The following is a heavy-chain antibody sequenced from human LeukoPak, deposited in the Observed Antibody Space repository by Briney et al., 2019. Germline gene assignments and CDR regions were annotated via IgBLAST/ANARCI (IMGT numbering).Heavy chain of an antibody. J-gene: IGHJ4*02. CDR3: ARDQDLDY. Sequence: SETLSLTCAVYGGSFSGYYWSWIRQPPGKGLEWIGYIYYSGSTNYNPSLKSRVTISVDTSKNQFSLKLSSVTAADTAVYYCARDQDLDYWGQGTLVTVSS. CDR2: IYYSGST. CDR1: GGSFSGYY. V-gene: IGHV4-59*01.